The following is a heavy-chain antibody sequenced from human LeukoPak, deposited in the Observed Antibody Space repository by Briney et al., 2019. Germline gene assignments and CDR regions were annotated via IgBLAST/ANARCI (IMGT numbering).Heavy chain of an antibody. CDR2: IHYTGST. D-gene: IGHD3-10*01. J-gene: IGHJ4*02. CDR3: ARYGSGSQFDY. CDR1: GGSISNYY. Sequence: PSETLSLTCSVSGGSISNYYWSWIRQPPGKGLEWIGYIHYTGSTNYNPCLKSRVTISVDTSKNQFSLKLNSVTAADTAVYYCARYGSGSQFDYWGQGTLVTVSS. V-gene: IGHV4-59*08.